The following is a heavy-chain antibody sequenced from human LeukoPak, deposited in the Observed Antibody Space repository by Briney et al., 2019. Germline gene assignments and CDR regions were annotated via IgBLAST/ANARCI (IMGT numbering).Heavy chain of an antibody. CDR2: INRSGST. CDR3: ARNEGQQLSRSWFDP. J-gene: IGHJ5*02. V-gene: IGHV4-34*01. D-gene: IGHD6-13*01. Sequence: SETLSLTCAVYGGSFIGYYWRWIRQPPGKGLAWIGEINRSGSTNYNPSLKSGGTISVDTAKNQFSLKLSSVTAADTAVYYGARNEGQQLSRSWFDPWGQGTLVTVSS. CDR1: GGSFIGYY.